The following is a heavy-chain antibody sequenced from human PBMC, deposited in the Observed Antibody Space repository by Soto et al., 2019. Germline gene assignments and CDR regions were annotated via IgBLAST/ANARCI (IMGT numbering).Heavy chain of an antibody. CDR3: ASFQIEGIAARPLYYGMDV. Sequence: ASVKVSCKASGYTFTSYAMHWVRQAPGQRLEWMGWINAGNGNTKYSQKFQGRVTITRDTSASTAYMELSSLRSEDTAVYYCASFQIEGIAARPLYYGMDVWGQGTPVTVYS. CDR2: INAGNGNT. J-gene: IGHJ6*02. V-gene: IGHV1-3*01. D-gene: IGHD6-6*01. CDR1: GYTFTSYA.